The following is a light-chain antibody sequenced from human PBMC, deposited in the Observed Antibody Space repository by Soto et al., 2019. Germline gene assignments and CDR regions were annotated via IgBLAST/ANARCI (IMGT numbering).Light chain of an antibody. CDR3: QQYNSDPIT. CDR1: QSISTW. CDR2: KAS. J-gene: IGKJ5*01. V-gene: IGKV1-5*03. Sequence: DIQMTQSPSTLSASVGDRVTITCRASQSISTWLAWYQHKPGKAPKFLIYKASNLESGVPSRFSGSGSGTEFTLTISSLQPDDFATYYCQQYNSDPITFGQGTRLEIK.